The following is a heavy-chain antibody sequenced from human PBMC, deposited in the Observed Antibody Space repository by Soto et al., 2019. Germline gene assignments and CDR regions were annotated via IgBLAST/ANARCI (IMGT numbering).Heavy chain of an antibody. CDR1: GGSISSGGYY. CDR2: IYYIRST. D-gene: IGHD3-10*01. J-gene: IGHJ3*02. V-gene: IGHV4-31*03. CDR3: VREPPQWFGESSPDLLPFEI. Sequence: SETLSLTCTVSGGSISSGGYYWNWIRQRPGKGLEWIGYIYYIRSTYYNPSLKYRVSISVDTSNNQFFLELNSVTAADTAVYYCVREPPQWFGESSPDLLPFEIWGQGTLVTVSS.